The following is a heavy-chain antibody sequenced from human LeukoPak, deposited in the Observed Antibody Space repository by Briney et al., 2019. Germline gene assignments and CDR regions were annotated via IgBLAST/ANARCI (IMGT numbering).Heavy chain of an antibody. Sequence: GASVKVSCKASGGTFSSYAIGWVRQAPGQGLEWMGGIIPIFGTANYAQKFQGRVTITADESTSTAYMELSSLRSEDTAVYYCARDLHDGSGYPTYFDYWGQGTLVTVSS. CDR2: IIPIFGTA. CDR3: ARDLHDGSGYPTYFDY. D-gene: IGHD3-22*01. V-gene: IGHV1-69*01. CDR1: GGTFSSYA. J-gene: IGHJ4*02.